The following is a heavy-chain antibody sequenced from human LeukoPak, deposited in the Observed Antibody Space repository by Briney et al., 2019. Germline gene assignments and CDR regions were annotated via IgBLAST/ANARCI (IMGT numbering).Heavy chain of an antibody. D-gene: IGHD3-22*01. Sequence: KASETLSLTCTVSGGYISSTSYLWGWVRQPQGEGLEWIGSIYHGGRTFYNPSLKSRVTVSADTSKNHISLTVRSVTAADTAVYYCARQIPAERGYYQYYFDYWGQGTLVTVSS. CDR3: ARQIPAERGYYQYYFDY. V-gene: IGHV4-39*01. J-gene: IGHJ4*02. CDR2: IYHGGRT. CDR1: GGYISSTSYL.